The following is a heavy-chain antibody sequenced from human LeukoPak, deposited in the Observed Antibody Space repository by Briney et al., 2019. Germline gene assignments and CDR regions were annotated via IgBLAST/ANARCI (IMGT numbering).Heavy chain of an antibody. CDR3: ARDLEGYHYGSGNYPQ. J-gene: IGHJ4*02. D-gene: IGHD3-10*01. Sequence: ASVKVSCKASGYTFTGYYIHWLRQAPGQGLEWMGFINPNSGGTNYAQKFQGKVTMTRDTSISTAYMELSSLTSDDTAVYYCARDLEGYHYGSGNYPQWGQGTLITVSS. CDR2: INPNSGGT. V-gene: IGHV1-2*02. CDR1: GYTFTGYY.